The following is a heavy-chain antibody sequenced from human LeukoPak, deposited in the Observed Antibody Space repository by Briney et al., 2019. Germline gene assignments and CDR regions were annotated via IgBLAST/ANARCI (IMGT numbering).Heavy chain of an antibody. CDR1: GFTFSMYK. J-gene: IGHJ4*02. CDR3: ARRGDAPMVGDY. D-gene: IGHD5-18*01. Sequence: GGSLRLSCAASGFTFSMYKMNWVRQAPGKGLEWVSHINSGSSNIYYADSVKGRFTISRDNAKNSLYLQMTSLSVEDTAVYYCARRGDAPMVGDYWGQGTLVTVSS. V-gene: IGHV3-48*01. CDR2: INSGSSNI.